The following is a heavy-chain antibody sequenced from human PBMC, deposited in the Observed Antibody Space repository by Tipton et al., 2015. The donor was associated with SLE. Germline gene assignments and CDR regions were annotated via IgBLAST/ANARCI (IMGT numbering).Heavy chain of an antibody. V-gene: IGHV4-59*12. CDR1: GGSISKYY. CDR3: ARWFVDYCSVDSCPNWFDP. Sequence: TLSLTCTVSGGSISKYYWSWIRQPPGKGLEWIGYVYNSGSTNYNPSLKSRVTISVDTSKNQFSLKLNSVTAADTAVYYCARWFVDYCSVDSCPNWFDPWGQGTLVTVFS. D-gene: IGHD2-15*01. CDR2: VYNSGST. J-gene: IGHJ5*02.